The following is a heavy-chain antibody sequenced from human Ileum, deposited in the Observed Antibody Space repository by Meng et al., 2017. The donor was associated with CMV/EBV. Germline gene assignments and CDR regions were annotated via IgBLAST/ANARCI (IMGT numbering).Heavy chain of an antibody. V-gene: IGHV6-1*01. D-gene: IGHD6-6*01. CDR1: GDSVAPHNVA. J-gene: IGHJ4*02. Sequence: QLRHPGQVLVKPPQRLYLTWYLSGDSVAPHNVAWNRIRRSPLRGLEWLGRTAYRSKWDYEYSVSVESRITICPDTFKNQFSLHLRSVTPEDTAIYYCARESELLRFDHWGQGTLVTVSS. CDR3: ARESELLRFDH. CDR2: TAYRSKWDY.